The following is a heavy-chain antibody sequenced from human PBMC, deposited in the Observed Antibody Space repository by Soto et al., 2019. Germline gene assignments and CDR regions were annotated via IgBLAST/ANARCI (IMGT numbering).Heavy chain of an antibody. CDR1: GGSISSGSYY. Sequence: SETLSLTCTVSGGSISSGSYYWSWIRQLPGKGLEWIGYIYSSGTTYYNPSLKSRVTISVDTSKNQFSLKLSSVTAADTAVYYCARHGAAAAGYFDYWGQGTLVTVSS. CDR3: ARHGAAAAGYFDY. V-gene: IGHV4-31*03. J-gene: IGHJ4*02. D-gene: IGHD6-13*01. CDR2: IYSSGTT.